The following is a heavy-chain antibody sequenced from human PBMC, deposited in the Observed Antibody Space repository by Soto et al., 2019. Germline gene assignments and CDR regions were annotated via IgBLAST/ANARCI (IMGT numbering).Heavy chain of an antibody. CDR1: GYTFTNYG. D-gene: IGHD3-10*01. CDR2: INVFNGNK. V-gene: IGHV1-18*01. Sequence: QVQLVQSGAEVKKPGASVKVSCKASGYTFTNYGVSWVRQAPGQGLEWMGWINVFNGNKDYAQKFQGRVTMTTDKSTITACLELRSLRSDGSAMYYCARDLPRLGSGKKCHGYWGKGTLVTVSS. CDR3: ARDLPRLGSGKKCHGY. J-gene: IGHJ4*02.